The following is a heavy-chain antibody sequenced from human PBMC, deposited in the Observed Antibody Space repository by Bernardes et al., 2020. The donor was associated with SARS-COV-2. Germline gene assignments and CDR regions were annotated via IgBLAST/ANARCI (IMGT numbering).Heavy chain of an antibody. D-gene: IGHD4-17*01. V-gene: IGHV4-39*01. CDR3: ASRANYGGNFQH. CDR1: GGSISSSSYY. J-gene: IGHJ1*01. CDR2: IYYSGST. Sequence: SETLSLTCTVSGGSISSSSYYWGWIRQPPGKGLEWIGSIYYSGSTYYNPSLKSRVTISVDTSKNQFSLKLSSVTAADTAVYYCASRANYGGNFQHWGQGTLVTVSS.